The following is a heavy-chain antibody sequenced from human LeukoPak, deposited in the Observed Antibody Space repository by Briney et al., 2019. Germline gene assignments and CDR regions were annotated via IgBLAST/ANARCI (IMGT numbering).Heavy chain of an antibody. CDR1: GYSINNGYY. V-gene: IGHV4-38-2*02. Sequence: SETLSLTCTVSGYSINNGYYWGWIRQPPGKGLEWIGSIYHSGSTYYKPSLKSRATISVDTSKNQFSLKLSSVTAADTAVYYCARAFYSSSWYHKEDFFDYWGQGTPVTVSS. D-gene: IGHD6-13*01. CDR2: IYHSGST. J-gene: IGHJ4*02. CDR3: ARAFYSSSWYHKEDFFDY.